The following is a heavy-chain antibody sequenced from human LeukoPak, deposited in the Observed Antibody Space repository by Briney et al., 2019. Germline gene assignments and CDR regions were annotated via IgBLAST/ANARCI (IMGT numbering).Heavy chain of an antibody. CDR2: IYYSGRT. D-gene: IGHD6-13*01. CDR3: ARGVYIAAAQYGY. V-gene: IGHV4-59*01. Sequence: PSETLSLTCTVSGGSISSFYWSWLRQPPGKGLEWIGYIYYSGRTNYNPSLKSRVTISVDTSKNQFSLQLSSVTAADTAVYYCARGVYIAAAQYGYWGQGTLVTVSS. CDR1: GGSISSFY. J-gene: IGHJ4*02.